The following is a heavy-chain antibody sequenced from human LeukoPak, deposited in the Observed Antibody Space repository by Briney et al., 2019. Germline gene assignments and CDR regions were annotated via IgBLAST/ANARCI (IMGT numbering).Heavy chain of an antibody. CDR2: INSDGSSA. D-gene: IGHD3-10*01. J-gene: IGHJ5*02. V-gene: IGHV3-74*01. CDR3: ADSRVVRGVFDP. Sequence: GGSLRLSCEASGFTFSTYWMHWVRQAPGKGLLWVSRINSDGSSATYADSVKGRFNISRENAKNTLYLQMNSRRDERTALYYCADSRVVRGVFDPWGQGTLVTVSS. CDR1: GFTFSTYW.